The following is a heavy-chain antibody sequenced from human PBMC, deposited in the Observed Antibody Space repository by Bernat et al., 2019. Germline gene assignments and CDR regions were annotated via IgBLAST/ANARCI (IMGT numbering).Heavy chain of an antibody. J-gene: IGHJ4*02. CDR2: ISSSSSYI. CDR3: ARDWAAAATGGYYFDY. D-gene: IGHD6-13*01. V-gene: IGHV3-21*01. Sequence: LVESGGGLVKPGGSLRLSCAASGFTFSSYSMNWVRQAPGKGLEWVSSISSSSSYIYYADSVKGRFTISRDNAKNSLYLQMNSLRAEDTAVYYCARDWAAAATGGYYFDYWGQGTLVTVSS. CDR1: GFTFSSYS.